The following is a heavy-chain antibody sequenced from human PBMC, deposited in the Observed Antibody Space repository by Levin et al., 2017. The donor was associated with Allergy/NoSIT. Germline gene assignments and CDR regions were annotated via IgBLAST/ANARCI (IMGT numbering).Heavy chain of an antibody. CDR3: AKHTWYSGYNYVDY. J-gene: IGHJ4*02. V-gene: IGHV3-23*01. D-gene: IGHD5-12*01. Sequence: HPGGSLRLSCAASGFTLSSYAMSWVRQAPGKGLEWVSGISGSGGSTYYADSVKGRFTVSRDNSKNTLFLQMNSLRAEDTAVYYCAKHTWYSGYNYVDYWGQGTLVTVSS. CDR2: ISGSGGST. CDR1: GFTLSSYA.